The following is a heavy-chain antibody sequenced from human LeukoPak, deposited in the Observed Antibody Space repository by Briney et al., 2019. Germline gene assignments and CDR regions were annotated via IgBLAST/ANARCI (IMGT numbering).Heavy chain of an antibody. CDR3: ARDSRVPLGDPDAFDI. J-gene: IGHJ3*02. V-gene: IGHV4-59*01. CDR1: GGSISSYY. CDR2: IYYRGST. D-gene: IGHD3-16*01. Sequence: PSETLSLTCTVSGGSISSYYWSWIRQPPGKGLEWIGYIYYRGSTNYNPSLKSRVTISVDTSKNQFSLKLSSVTAADTAVYYCARDSRVPLGDPDAFDIWGQGTMVTVSS.